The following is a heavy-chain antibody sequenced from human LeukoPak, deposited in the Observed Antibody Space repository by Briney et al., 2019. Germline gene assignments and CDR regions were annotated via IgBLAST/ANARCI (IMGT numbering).Heavy chain of an antibody. CDR3: AKARLGSGTYSAFDI. CDR1: GLTFSSYA. CDR2: ITGSGTST. Sequence: RGSLRLSCEGSGLTFSSYAMSWVRQAPGKGPEWVSTITGSGTSTYHADSVKGRFTISRDISQTTLFLQMNSLRAEDTARYYCAKARLGSGTYSAFDIWGQGTMVTVSS. J-gene: IGHJ3*02. V-gene: IGHV3-23*01. D-gene: IGHD3-10*01.